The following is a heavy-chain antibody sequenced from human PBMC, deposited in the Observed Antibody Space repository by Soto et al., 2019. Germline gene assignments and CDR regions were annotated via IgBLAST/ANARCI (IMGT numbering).Heavy chain of an antibody. CDR1: GGTFSSYA. Sequence: QVQLVQSGAEVKKPGSSVKVSCKASGGTFSSYAISWVRQAPGQGLEWMGGIIPIFGTSNYAQKFHGRVTITADKSTSTAYLELSSLRSDDTAVYYCARVTSFTYDHEGVRIYYGYVMDVWGQGTTVTVSS. CDR3: ARVTSFTYDHEGVRIYYGYVMDV. V-gene: IGHV1-69*06. CDR2: IIPIFGTS. D-gene: IGHD3-22*01. J-gene: IGHJ6*02.